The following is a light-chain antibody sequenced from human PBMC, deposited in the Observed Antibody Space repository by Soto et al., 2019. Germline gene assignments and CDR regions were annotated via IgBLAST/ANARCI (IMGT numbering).Light chain of an antibody. V-gene: IGKV3-15*01. Sequence: EMVMTQSPATLSVSPGERATLSCRASQRVSSNLAWYQQKPGQAPRLLIYGASTRATGIPARFSGSGSETEFTLTISSLQSEDFAVYYCQQYNNWPPWTFGQGTKVEIK. CDR3: QQYNNWPPWT. J-gene: IGKJ1*01. CDR1: QRVSSN. CDR2: GAS.